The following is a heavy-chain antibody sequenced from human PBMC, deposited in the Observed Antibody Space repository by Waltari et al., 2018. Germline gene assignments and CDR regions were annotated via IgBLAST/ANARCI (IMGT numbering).Heavy chain of an antibody. Sequence: QVQLQESGPGLVKPTGTLSLTCAVSGGSITSNNWWSWVRQPPGKGLEWIGEIHPGGTTNYNPSLKSRVTISVDKSKNHFSLKLSSVTAADTAVYYCARDRIGIVGAIDYWGQGTLVIVSS. V-gene: IGHV4-4*02. J-gene: IGHJ4*02. CDR1: GGSITSNNW. CDR3: ARDRIGIVGAIDY. CDR2: IHPGGTT. D-gene: IGHD1-26*01.